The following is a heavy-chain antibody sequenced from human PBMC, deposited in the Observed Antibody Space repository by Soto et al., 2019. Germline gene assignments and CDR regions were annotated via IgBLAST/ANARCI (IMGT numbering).Heavy chain of an antibody. V-gene: IGHV4-31*03. CDR2: MYYSGST. J-gene: IGHJ4*02. D-gene: IGHD6-13*01. CDR3: ARGYRQSGYSSSWVFDY. Sequence: QVQLRESAPGLVKPSQTLSLTCTVSGGSINSGGYYWNWIRQHPGKGLEWIGYMYYSGSTYYNPFLTTRVIISAATSETHFSLKLTSVTAADTAVYFCARGYRQSGYSSSWVFDYWGQGTLVNVSS. CDR1: GGSINSGGYY.